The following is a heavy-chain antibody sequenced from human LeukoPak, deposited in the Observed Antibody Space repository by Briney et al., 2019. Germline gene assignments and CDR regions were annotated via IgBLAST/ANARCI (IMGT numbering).Heavy chain of an antibody. V-gene: IGHV3-74*01. J-gene: IGHJ4*02. D-gene: IGHD2-8*02. CDR2: INSYGRST. CDR3: ARDQLYCTGGICYFDY. CDR1: GFTFSSYW. Sequence: GGSLRLSCAASGFTFSSYWMHWVRQAPGKGLVWVSRINSYGRSTSSADSVKGRFTISRDNAKNTLYLQMNSLRTEDTAVYYSARDQLYCTGGICYFDYWGQGTLVTVSS.